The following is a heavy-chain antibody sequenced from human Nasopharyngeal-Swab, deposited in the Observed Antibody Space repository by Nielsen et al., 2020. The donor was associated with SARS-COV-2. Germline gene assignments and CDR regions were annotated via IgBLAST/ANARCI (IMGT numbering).Heavy chain of an antibody. CDR1: GFTFSDYY. CDR2: ISSSSSYT. D-gene: IGHD1-26*01. V-gene: IGHV3-11*06. Sequence: GESLKISCAASGFTFSDYYMSWIRQAPGKGLEWVSYISSSSSYTNYADSVKGRFTISRDNAKNSLYLQMNSLRAEDTAVYYCARSRVGATTGFDYWGQGTLVTVPS. J-gene: IGHJ4*02. CDR3: ARSRVGATTGFDY.